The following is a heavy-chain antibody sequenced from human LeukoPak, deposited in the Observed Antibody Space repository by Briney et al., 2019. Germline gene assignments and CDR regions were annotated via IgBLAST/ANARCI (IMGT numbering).Heavy chain of an antibody. Sequence: PGRSLRLSCAASGFTFSSYGMHWVRQAPGKGLEWVSYISSSGSTIYYADSVKGRFTISRDNAKNSLYLQMNSLRAEDTAVYYCARVYDVLTGGFDYWGQGALVTVSS. J-gene: IGHJ4*02. D-gene: IGHD3-9*01. V-gene: IGHV3-48*04. CDR1: GFTFSSYG. CDR3: ARVYDVLTGGFDY. CDR2: ISSSGSTI.